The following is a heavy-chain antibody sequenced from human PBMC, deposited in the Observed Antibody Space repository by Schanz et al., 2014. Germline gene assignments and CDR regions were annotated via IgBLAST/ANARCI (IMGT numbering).Heavy chain of an antibody. CDR2: IWSDGSTK. CDR3: ARDFDDRRGYGSGYCLGDCMDV. Sequence: QVQMVESGGGVVQPGRSLRLSCAASGFAFSVYGMHWVRQAPGKGPEWVAVIWSDGSTKYYADSVKGRFTISRDNSKNTLYLQMNSLRAEDTAVYYCARDFDDRRGYGSGYCLGDCMDVWGQGTTVTVSS. J-gene: IGHJ6*02. V-gene: IGHV3-33*01. CDR1: GFAFSVYG. D-gene: IGHD3-10*01.